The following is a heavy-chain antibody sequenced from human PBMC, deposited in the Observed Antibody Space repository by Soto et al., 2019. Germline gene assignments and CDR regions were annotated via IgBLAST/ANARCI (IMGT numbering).Heavy chain of an antibody. J-gene: IGHJ6*03. CDR1: GASIRSFH. CDR3: AAAVPAEYVFPYYYMDV. Sequence: QVQLQESGPGLVKPSETLSLTCTVSGASIRSFHWSWIRQTPGKGLEWIGSIYYSGSANYNPSLKSRVTFSVDTSRNQVSLKLSSVTAADTGVYYCAAAVPAEYVFPYYYMDVWGRGTTVTVSS. D-gene: IGHD3-16*01. CDR2: IYYSGSA. V-gene: IGHV4-59*01.